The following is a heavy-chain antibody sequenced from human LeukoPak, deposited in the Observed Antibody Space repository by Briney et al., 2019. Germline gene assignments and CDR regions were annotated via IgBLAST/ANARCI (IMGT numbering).Heavy chain of an antibody. D-gene: IGHD6-13*01. CDR1: GFTFSSYA. CDR3: AKGAPVRRNLRAAAGTDHFDY. J-gene: IGHJ4*02. V-gene: IGHV3-23*01. Sequence: GGSLRLSCAASGFTFSSYAMSWVRQAPGKGLEWVSAISGGGGSTYYADSVKGRFTISRDNSKNTLYLQMNSLRAEDTAVYYCAKGAPVRRNLRAAAGTDHFDYWGQGTLVTVSS. CDR2: ISGGGGST.